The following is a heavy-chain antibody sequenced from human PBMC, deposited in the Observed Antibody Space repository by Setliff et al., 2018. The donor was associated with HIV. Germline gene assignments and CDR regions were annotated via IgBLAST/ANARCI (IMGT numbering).Heavy chain of an antibody. J-gene: IGHJ5*02. CDR2: IYTSGGV. Sequence: KASETLSLTCNVSGGSIISGSYYWSWIRQPAGKGLEWIGRIYTSGGVTYNPSLESRVTISVDTSKNQFSLKLTSVTAADTAVYYCARWRHSSTWYKGFDPWVRGTLVTVSS. D-gene: IGHD6-13*01. CDR1: GGSIISGSYY. CDR3: ARWRHSSTWYKGFDP. V-gene: IGHV4-61*02.